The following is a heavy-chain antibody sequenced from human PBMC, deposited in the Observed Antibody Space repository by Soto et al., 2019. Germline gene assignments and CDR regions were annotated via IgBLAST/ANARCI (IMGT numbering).Heavy chain of an antibody. CDR3: ARDLVIQATTGGVDC. J-gene: IGHJ4*02. Sequence: ASVKVSCKASGYTFTSYGISWVRQAPGQGLEWMGWISAYNGNTNYAQKLQDRVTMTTDTSTNTAYMELRSLRSDDTAVYYCARDLVIQATTGGVDCWGQGTLVTVSS. CDR2: ISAYNGNT. D-gene: IGHD5-12*01. V-gene: IGHV1-18*01. CDR1: GYTFTSYG.